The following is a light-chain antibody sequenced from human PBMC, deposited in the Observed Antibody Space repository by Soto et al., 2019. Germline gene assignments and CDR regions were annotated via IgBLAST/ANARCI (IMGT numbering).Light chain of an antibody. CDR2: DVS. J-gene: IGLJ1*01. V-gene: IGLV2-11*01. CDR3: CSYAGSYTFLV. CDR1: SSDVGGYNY. Sequence: QSVLTQPRSVSGSPGQSVTISCTGTSSDVGGYNYVSWYQQHPGKAPKLMIYDVSKWPSGVPDRFSGSKSGNTASLTISGLQAEDEADYYCCSYAGSYTFLVFGTGTKLTVL.